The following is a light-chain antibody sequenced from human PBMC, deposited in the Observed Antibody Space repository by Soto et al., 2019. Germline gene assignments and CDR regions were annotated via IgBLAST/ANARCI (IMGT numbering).Light chain of an antibody. CDR3: QQYGRSPFT. V-gene: IGKV3-20*01. Sequence: EIVLTQSPGALSLSPGERATLSCRASQRITNNFLAWFQQKPGLAPRLLIHGASTRASGVPGRLSGGGSGTDFVLTISRLEPEDFAVYYCQQYGRSPFTFGQGTKLQIK. CDR1: QRITNNF. CDR2: GAS. J-gene: IGKJ2*01.